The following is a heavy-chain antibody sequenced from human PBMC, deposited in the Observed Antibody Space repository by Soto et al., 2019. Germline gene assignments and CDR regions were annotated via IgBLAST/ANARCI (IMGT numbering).Heavy chain of an antibody. Sequence: LRLSCAASGFSFSSYSMNWVRQAPGKGLEWGSFISGRGTTIYYADSVKGRFTVSRDNAQNSLFLQVDRLRDEDTAVDYCARRGFCTGTNCNLYFYYYAMDIWGQGTTVTVSS. CDR2: ISGRGTTI. J-gene: IGHJ6*02. V-gene: IGHV3-48*02. CDR1: GFSFSSYS. CDR3: ARRGFCTGTNCNLYFYYYAMDI. D-gene: IGHD2-8*02.